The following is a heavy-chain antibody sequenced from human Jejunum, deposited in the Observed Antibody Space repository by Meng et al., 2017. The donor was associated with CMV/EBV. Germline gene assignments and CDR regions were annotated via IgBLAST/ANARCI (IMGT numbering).Heavy chain of an antibody. D-gene: IGHD2-8*01. CDR2: ISNDGTSI. CDR1: GFSLSSCG. J-gene: IGHJ4*02. Sequence: SGFSLSSCGVSWVRQSPGKGLEWVSAISNDGTSIYYADSVKGRFTISRDNSESTLYLQMNSLIVEDTGVYYCAKYVLPHPRGHFDDWGQGTLVTVSS. V-gene: IGHV3-23*01. CDR3: AKYVLPHPRGHFDD.